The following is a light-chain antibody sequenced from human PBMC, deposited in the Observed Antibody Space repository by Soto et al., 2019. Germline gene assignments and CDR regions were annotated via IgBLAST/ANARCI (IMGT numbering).Light chain of an antibody. J-gene: IGKJ1*01. Sequence: DIVLTQSPGTLSLSPGDRATLSCRASQSVDNNYLAWYQQKPGQAPRLLIYDASNRATGIPARFSGSGSGTDFTLTISSLEPEDFAVYYCQQRSNWPRTFGQGTKV. V-gene: IGKV3-11*01. CDR2: DAS. CDR1: QSVDNNY. CDR3: QQRSNWPRT.